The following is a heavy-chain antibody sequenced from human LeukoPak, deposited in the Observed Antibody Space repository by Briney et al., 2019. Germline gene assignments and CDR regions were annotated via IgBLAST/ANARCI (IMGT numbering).Heavy chain of an antibody. Sequence: GGSLRLSCAASGFTFSSYEMNWVRQAPGKGLEWVSYISSSGSTIYYADSVKGRFTISRDDAKNSLYLQMNSLRAEDTAVFYCARSLDYGVDAFDIWGQGTMVTVSS. J-gene: IGHJ3*02. D-gene: IGHD4-17*01. CDR3: ARSLDYGVDAFDI. CDR1: GFTFSSYE. CDR2: ISSSGSTI. V-gene: IGHV3-48*03.